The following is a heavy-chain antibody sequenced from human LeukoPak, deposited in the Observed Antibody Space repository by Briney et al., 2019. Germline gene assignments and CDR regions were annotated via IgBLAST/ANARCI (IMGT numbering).Heavy chain of an antibody. V-gene: IGHV1-8*01. Sequence: ASVKVSCKASGYTFTSYDINWVRQATGQGLEWMGWMNPNSGNTGYAQKFQGRVTMTRNTSISTAYMELSSLRSKDTAVYYCARSKSYDPYYDFWSGYYTDYYYYYMDVWGKGTTVTVSS. J-gene: IGHJ6*03. CDR2: MNPNSGNT. D-gene: IGHD3-3*01. CDR3: ARSKSYDPYYDFWSGYYTDYYYYYMDV. CDR1: GYTFTSYD.